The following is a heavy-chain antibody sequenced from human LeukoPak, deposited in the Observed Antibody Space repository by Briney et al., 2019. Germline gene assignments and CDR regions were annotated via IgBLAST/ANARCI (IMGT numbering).Heavy chain of an antibody. V-gene: IGHV5-51*01. Sequence: GESLKISCKGSGYSFTSYWIGWVRQMPGKGLEWTGIIYPGDSDTRYSPSFQGQVTISADKSISTAYLQWSSLKASDTAMYYCARHGINYYDSSGYYLNWFDPWGQGTLVTVSS. CDR2: IYPGDSDT. CDR1: GYSFTSYW. J-gene: IGHJ5*02. CDR3: ARHGINYYDSSGYYLNWFDP. D-gene: IGHD3-22*01.